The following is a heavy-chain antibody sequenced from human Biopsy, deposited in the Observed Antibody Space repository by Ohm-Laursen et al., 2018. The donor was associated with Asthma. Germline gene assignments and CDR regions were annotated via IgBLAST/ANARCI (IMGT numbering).Heavy chain of an antibody. V-gene: IGHV4-39*01. CDR2: VYHSGET. CDR1: GDSLRSTNY. CDR3: ARHWSGNGWHDMYTWFDP. Sequence: TLSLTCTVSGDSLRSTNYWAWVRQPPGNRLEWIGSVYHSGETYYSSSLRSRLTMSVDTSRNQFSLRLTSVTAAVTAVYFCARHWSGNGWHDMYTWFDPWGLGTLVTVSS. J-gene: IGHJ5*02. D-gene: IGHD1-1*01.